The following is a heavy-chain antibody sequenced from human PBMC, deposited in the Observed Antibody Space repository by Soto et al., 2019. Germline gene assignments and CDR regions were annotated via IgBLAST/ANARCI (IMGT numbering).Heavy chain of an antibody. Sequence: GGSLRLSCAASGFTFSDYYMSWIRQAPGKGLECVSYISSSGSTIYYADSVKGRFTISRDNAKNSLYLQMNSLRAEDTAVYYCARWGSSGWYPEENYYYYMDVWGKGTTVTVSS. D-gene: IGHD6-19*01. CDR3: ARWGSSGWYPEENYYYYMDV. J-gene: IGHJ6*03. CDR2: ISSSGSTI. V-gene: IGHV3-11*01. CDR1: GFTFSDYY.